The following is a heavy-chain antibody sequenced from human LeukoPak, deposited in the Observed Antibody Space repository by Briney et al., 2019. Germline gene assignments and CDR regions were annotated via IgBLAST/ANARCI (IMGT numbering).Heavy chain of an antibody. CDR2: IYHSGST. D-gene: IGHD5-12*01. V-gene: IGHV4-4*02. CDR1: GFTVSSNY. Sequence: GSLRLSCAASGFTVSSNYMSWVRQAPGKGLEWIGYIYHSGSTYYNPSLKSRVTLSVDRSKNQFSLKLSSVTAADTAVYYCARAYPTYSGYDLDWFDPWGQGTLVTVSS. J-gene: IGHJ5*02. CDR3: ARAYPTYSGYDLDWFDP.